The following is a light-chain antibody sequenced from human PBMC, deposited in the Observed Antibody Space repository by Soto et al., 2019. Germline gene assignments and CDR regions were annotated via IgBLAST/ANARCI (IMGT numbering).Light chain of an antibody. J-gene: IGLJ1*01. V-gene: IGLV2-14*01. Sequence: ALTQPASVSGSTGQSITISCTGTGSDVGGYNYVSWYQQHPGKAPKLMIYDVSNRPSGVSNRFSGSKSGNTASLTISGLQAEDEADYYCSLYTLSSLDVFGTATKVAVL. CDR3: SLYTLSSLDV. CDR1: GSDVGGYNY. CDR2: DVS.